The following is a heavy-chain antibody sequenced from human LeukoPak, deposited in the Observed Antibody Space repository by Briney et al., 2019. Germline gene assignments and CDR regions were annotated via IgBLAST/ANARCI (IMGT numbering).Heavy chain of an antibody. CDR1: GFTFSSYS. D-gene: IGHD3-10*01. CDR3: AKVTYGSGTYGAFDY. J-gene: IGHJ4*02. CDR2: IRYAGGET. Sequence: GGSLRLSCAASGFTFSSYSMNWVRQAPGKGLEWVAFIRYAGGETYYADSVKGRFTISRDDSKNTLYLQMNSLRAEDTAVYYCAKVTYGSGTYGAFDYWGQGTLVTVSS. V-gene: IGHV3-30*02.